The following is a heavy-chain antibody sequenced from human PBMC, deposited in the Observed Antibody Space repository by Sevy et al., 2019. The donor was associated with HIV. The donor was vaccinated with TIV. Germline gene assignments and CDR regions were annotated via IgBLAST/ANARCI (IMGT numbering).Heavy chain of an antibody. CDR3: AKDPGERIVVVPAAIAFDI. CDR1: GFTFDDYA. D-gene: IGHD2-2*01. Sequence: GGSLRLSCAASGFTFDDYAMHWVRQAPGKGLEWVSGISWNSGSIGYAYSVKGRFTISRDNAKNSLYLQMNSLRAEDTALYYCAKDPGERIVVVPAAIAFDIWGQGTMVTVSS. CDR2: ISWNSGSI. J-gene: IGHJ3*02. V-gene: IGHV3-9*01.